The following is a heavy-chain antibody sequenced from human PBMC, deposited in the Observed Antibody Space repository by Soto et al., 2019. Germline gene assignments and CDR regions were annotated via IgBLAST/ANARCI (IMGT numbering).Heavy chain of an antibody. Sequence: GASVKVSCKASGYTFTSYYMHWVRQAPGQGLEWMGIINPSGGSTSYAQKFQGRVTMTRDTSTSTVYMELSSLRSEDTAVYYCAREPRYCSGGSCARGAFDIWGQGTMVTVS. CDR2: INPSGGST. V-gene: IGHV1-46*01. J-gene: IGHJ3*02. D-gene: IGHD2-15*01. CDR1: GYTFTSYY. CDR3: AREPRYCSGGSCARGAFDI.